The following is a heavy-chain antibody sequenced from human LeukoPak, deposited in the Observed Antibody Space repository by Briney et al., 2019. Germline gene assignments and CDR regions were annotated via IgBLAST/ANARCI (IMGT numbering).Heavy chain of an antibody. Sequence: GGSLRLSCAVSGLTFSNYWMHWVRQAPGKGLVWVSRISNDGTSSSYADSVKGGFTISRDNAKNTLYLQMNSLRPEDTAFYFCARPSPPGDGYNPPDCWGPGTLVIVSS. CDR3: ARPSPPGDGYNPPDC. J-gene: IGHJ4*02. D-gene: IGHD5-24*01. CDR2: ISNDGTSS. V-gene: IGHV3-74*01. CDR1: GLTFSNYW.